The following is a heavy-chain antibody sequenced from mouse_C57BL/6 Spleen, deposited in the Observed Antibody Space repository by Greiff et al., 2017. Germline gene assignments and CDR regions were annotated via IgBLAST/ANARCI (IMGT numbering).Heavy chain of an antibody. CDR2: IYPGDGDT. V-gene: IGHV1-80*01. CDR1: GYAFSSSW. Sequence: QVQLKESGAELVKPGASVKISCKASGYAFSSSWMNWVKQRPGKGLEWIGQIYPGDGDTNYNGKFQGKATLTADKSSSTAYMQLSSLTSEDSAVYFCARSDSNHAMDYWGQGTSVTVSS. CDR3: ARSDSNHAMDY. D-gene: IGHD2-5*01. J-gene: IGHJ4*01.